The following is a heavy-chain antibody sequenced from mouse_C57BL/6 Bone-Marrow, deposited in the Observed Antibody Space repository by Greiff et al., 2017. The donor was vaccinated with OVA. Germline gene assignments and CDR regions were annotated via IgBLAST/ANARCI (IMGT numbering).Heavy chain of an antibody. Sequence: LVESGAELVKPGASVKLSCKASGYTFTEYTIHWVKQRSGQGLEWIGWFYPGSGSIKYNEKFKDKATLTADKSSSTVYMELSRLTSEDSAVYFCARHEDSPDGYYVDWFAYWGQGTLVTVSA. CDR2: FYPGSGSI. J-gene: IGHJ3*01. CDR3: ARHEDSPDGYYVDWFAY. D-gene: IGHD2-3*01. V-gene: IGHV1-62-2*01. CDR1: GYTFTEYT.